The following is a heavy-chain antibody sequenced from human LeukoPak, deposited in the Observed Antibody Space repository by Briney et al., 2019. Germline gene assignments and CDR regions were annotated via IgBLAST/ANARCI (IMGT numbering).Heavy chain of an antibody. D-gene: IGHD1-26*01. J-gene: IGHJ4*02. CDR2: IIPIFGTA. Sequence: SVKVSCKASGGTFSSYAISWVRQAPGQGLEWMGGIIPIFGTANYAQKFQGRVTITADESTSTAYMELSSLRSEDTVVYYCACEEWELPSGNHNWGQGTLVTVSS. CDR3: ACEEWELPSGNHN. V-gene: IGHV1-69*13. CDR1: GGTFSSYA.